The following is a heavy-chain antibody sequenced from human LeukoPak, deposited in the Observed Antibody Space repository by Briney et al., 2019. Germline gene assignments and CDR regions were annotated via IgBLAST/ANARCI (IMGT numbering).Heavy chain of an antibody. CDR2: MNPNSGNT. CDR1: GYTFTSYD. J-gene: IGHJ4*02. V-gene: IGHV1-8*01. CDR3: ARGRLRYFGWGDQYLGY. D-gene: IGHD3-9*01. Sequence: ASVKVSCKASGYTFTSYDINWVRQATGQGLEWMGWMNPNSGNTGYAQKFQGRVTMTRNTSISTAYMELSSLRSGDTAVYYCARGRLRYFGWGDQYLGYWGQGTLVTVSS.